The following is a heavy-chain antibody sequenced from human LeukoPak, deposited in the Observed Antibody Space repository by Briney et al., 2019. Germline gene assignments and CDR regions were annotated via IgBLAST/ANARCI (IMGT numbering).Heavy chain of an antibody. CDR3: ARHLGYCSSTSCSRYYFDY. V-gene: IGHV3-7*03. CDR1: GFTFSSYW. CDR2: IKRDGSEK. D-gene: IGHD2-2*01. J-gene: IGHJ4*02. Sequence: PGGSLRLSCAASGFTFSSYWMSWVRQAPGKGLEWVANIKRDGSEKYYVDSVKGRFTISRGNAKNSLYLQMNSLRAEDTALYYCARHLGYCSSTSCSRYYFDYWGQGTLVTVSS.